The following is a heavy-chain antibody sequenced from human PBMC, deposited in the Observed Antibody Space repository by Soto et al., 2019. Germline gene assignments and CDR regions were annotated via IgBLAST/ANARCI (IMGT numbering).Heavy chain of an antibody. Sequence: PSETLSLTCTVSGGSISSYYWSWIRQPPGKGLEWIGYIYYSGSTNYNPSLKSRVTISVDTSKNQFSLKLSSVNAADTAVYYCARGVRGGYYYYGMDVWGQGTTVTVSS. CDR3: ARGVRGGYYYYGMDV. J-gene: IGHJ6*02. D-gene: IGHD3-22*01. V-gene: IGHV4-59*01. CDR2: IYYSGST. CDR1: GGSISSYY.